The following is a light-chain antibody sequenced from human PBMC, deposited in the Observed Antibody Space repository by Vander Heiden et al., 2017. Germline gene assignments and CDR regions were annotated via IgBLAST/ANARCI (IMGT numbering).Light chain of an antibody. CDR1: PGLWNH. V-gene: IGKV1-9*01. CDR3: QKRNSYPLT. CDR2: SAS. J-gene: IGKJ5*01. Sequence: EIQYNQSPSFLSASVGGRGTITFRASPGLWNHLAWYQQKAGQAPKLLVHSASTLQTGVPSRFSGSGSGTEFTLTISSLQPEDFATYYCQKRNSYPLTFGQGTRLDIK.